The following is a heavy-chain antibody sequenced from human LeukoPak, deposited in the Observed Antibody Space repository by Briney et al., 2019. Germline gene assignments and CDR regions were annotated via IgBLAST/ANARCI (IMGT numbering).Heavy chain of an antibody. CDR3: ARDSGDGGSSDYFDY. CDR1: GFTFSSHA. CDR2: ISYDGSNK. Sequence: GGSLRLSCAASGFTFSSHAMHWVRQAPGKGLEWVAVISYDGSNKYYADSVKGRFTISRDNSKNTLYLQMNSLRAEDTAVYYCARDSGDGGSSDYFDYWGQGTLVTVSS. D-gene: IGHD1-26*01. V-gene: IGHV3-30-3*01. J-gene: IGHJ4*02.